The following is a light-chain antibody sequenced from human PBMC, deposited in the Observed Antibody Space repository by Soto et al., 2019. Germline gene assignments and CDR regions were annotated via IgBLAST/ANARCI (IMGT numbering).Light chain of an antibody. J-gene: IGKJ5*01. CDR1: QSVSSTY. Sequence: EIVLTQSPVTLSLSPGERATLSCRASQSVSSTYLAWYQQRPGRAPRLLIYGASTRATGIPARFSGSGSGTEFTLTISSLQSEDFAVYYCQQYNNWPITFGQGTRLEIK. V-gene: IGKV3-15*01. CDR3: QQYNNWPIT. CDR2: GAS.